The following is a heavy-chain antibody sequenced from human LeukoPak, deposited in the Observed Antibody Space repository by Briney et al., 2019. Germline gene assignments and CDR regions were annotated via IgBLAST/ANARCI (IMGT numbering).Heavy chain of an antibody. CDR1: GFTFSSYW. Sequence: PGGSLRLSCAASGFTFSSYWMSWVRQAPGKGLEWVANIKQDGSEKYYVDSVKGRFTISRDNAKNSLYLQMNSLRAEDTAVYYCASPQIDGDTAMPPDYWGQGTLVTVSS. D-gene: IGHD5-18*01. J-gene: IGHJ4*02. CDR2: IKQDGSEK. V-gene: IGHV3-7*03. CDR3: ASPQIDGDTAMPPDY.